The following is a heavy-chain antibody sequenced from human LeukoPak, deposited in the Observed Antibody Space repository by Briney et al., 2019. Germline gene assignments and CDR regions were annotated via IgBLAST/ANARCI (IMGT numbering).Heavy chain of an antibody. CDR3: ARGGRGLYGLYPSAPRAFDI. CDR2: IYTSGST. J-gene: IGHJ3*02. CDR1: GGSISSGSYY. D-gene: IGHD4-17*01. V-gene: IGHV4-61*02. Sequence: SETLSLTCTVSGGSISSGSYYWSWIRQPAGKGLEWIGRIYTSGSTNYNPSLKSRVTISVDTSKNQFSLKLSSVTAADTAVYYCARGGRGLYGLYPSAPRAFDIWGQGTMVTVSS.